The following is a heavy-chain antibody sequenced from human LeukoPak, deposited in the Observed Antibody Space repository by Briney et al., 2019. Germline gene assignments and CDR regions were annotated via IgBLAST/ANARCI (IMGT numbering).Heavy chain of an antibody. D-gene: IGHD3-3*01. CDR2: FDPEDGET. J-gene: IGHJ4*02. CDR1: GYTLTELS. CDR3: ARGTAGITIFGVVIVRGGTDY. Sequence: ASVKVSCTVSGYTLTELSMHWVRQAPGKGLEWMGGFDPEDGETIYAQKFQGRVTMTEDTSTDTAYMELSSLRSEDTAVYYCARGTAGITIFGVVIVRGGTDYWGQGTLVTVSS. V-gene: IGHV1-24*01.